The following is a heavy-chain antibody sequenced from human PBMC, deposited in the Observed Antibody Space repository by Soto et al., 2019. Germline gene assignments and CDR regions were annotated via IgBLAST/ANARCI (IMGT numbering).Heavy chain of an antibody. V-gene: IGHV6-1*01. CDR2: TYYRSKWYN. CDR1: RDSVSSNGAA. CDR3: ARGPGSEKRPFGMDV. Sequence: SQXLSLTCVISRDSVSSNGAAWNWIRQSPSRGLEWLGRTYYRSKWYNDYAVSVKSRITINPDTSKNQFSLQLNSVTPEDTAVYYCARGPGSEKRPFGMDVWGQGATVTVSS. D-gene: IGHD3-10*01. J-gene: IGHJ6*02.